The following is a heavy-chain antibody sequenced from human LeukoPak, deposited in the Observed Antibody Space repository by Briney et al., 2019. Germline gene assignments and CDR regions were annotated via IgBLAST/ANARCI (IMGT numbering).Heavy chain of an antibody. CDR1: GFTFSSYA. CDR2: ISYDGSNK. Sequence: GGSLRLSCAASGFTFSSYAMHWVRQAPGKGLEWVAVISYDGSNKYYADSVKGRFTISRDNAKNSLYLQMNSLRAEDTAVYYCARSGVAVAHSLDYWGQGTLVTVSS. V-gene: IGHV3-30*04. CDR3: ARSGVAVAHSLDY. D-gene: IGHD6-19*01. J-gene: IGHJ4*02.